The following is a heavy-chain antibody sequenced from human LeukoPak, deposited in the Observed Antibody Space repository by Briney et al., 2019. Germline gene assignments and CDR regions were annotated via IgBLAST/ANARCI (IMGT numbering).Heavy chain of an antibody. CDR3: ATLPYYCSSTSCYSRWGFDP. D-gene: IGHD2-2*02. V-gene: IGHV1-69*05. J-gene: IGHJ5*02. CDR1: GGTFSSYA. Sequence: ASVKVSCKASGGTFSSYAISWVRQAPGQGLEWMGGIIPIFGTANYAQKFQGRVTITMDESTSTAYMELSSLRSEDTAVYYCATLPYYCSSTSCYSRWGFDPWGQGTLVTVSS. CDR2: IIPIFGTA.